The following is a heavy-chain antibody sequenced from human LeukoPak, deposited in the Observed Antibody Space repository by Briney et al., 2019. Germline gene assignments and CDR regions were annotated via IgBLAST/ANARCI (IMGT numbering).Heavy chain of an antibody. Sequence: SCKASGYTFSSYGMHWVRQAPGKGLEWVSYIGSSSSTIYYADSVKGRFTISRDNAKNSLDLQMNSLRDEDAAVYYCARVQGGFDYWGQGTLVTVSS. J-gene: IGHJ4*02. CDR1: GYTFSSYG. CDR3: ARVQGGFDY. V-gene: IGHV3-48*02. CDR2: IGSSSSTI.